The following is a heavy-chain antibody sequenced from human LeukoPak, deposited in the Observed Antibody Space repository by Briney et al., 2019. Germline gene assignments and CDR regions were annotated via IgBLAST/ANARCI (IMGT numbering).Heavy chain of an antibody. CDR1: GYSLTSYW. Sequence: GESLKISCKGSGYSLTSYWIGWVRQMPGKGLEGMGIIYPGDSDTRYSPSFQGQVTISADKSISTAYLQWSSLKASDTAMYYCALTMVLPGNWFDPWGQGTLVTVSS. V-gene: IGHV5-51*01. CDR3: ALTMVLPGNWFDP. CDR2: IYPGDSDT. J-gene: IGHJ5*02. D-gene: IGHD4/OR15-4a*01.